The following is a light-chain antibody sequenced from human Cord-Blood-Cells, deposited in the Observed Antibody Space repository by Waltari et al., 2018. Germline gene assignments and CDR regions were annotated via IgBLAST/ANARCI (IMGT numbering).Light chain of an antibody. Sequence: DIQMTQSPSTLSASVGDRVTITCRASQSISSWLAWYQQKPGKAPKLLIYDASSLESGVPSRFGGSGSVTEFTLTSRSLQPDDFATYYCQQYNSSPLTFGGGTKVEIK. V-gene: IGKV1-5*01. CDR2: DAS. CDR3: QQYNSSPLT. J-gene: IGKJ4*01. CDR1: QSISSW.